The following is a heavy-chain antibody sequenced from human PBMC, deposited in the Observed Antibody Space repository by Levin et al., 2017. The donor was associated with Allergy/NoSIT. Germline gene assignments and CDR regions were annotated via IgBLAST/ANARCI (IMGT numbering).Heavy chain of an antibody. CDR2: IATNGVDT. CDR1: GFTFKTFA. CDR3: AKDLDSTGIWNSFDP. Sequence: PGGSLRLSCAASGFTFKTFAMNWFRQAPGKGLEWVALIATNGVDTYYTDSVQGRFTISRDKSMTTLYLQTNSLRIDDTATYYCAKDLDSTGIWNSFDPWGQGTLVIVSS. V-gene: IGHV3-23*01. D-gene: IGHD1-7*01. J-gene: IGHJ5*02.